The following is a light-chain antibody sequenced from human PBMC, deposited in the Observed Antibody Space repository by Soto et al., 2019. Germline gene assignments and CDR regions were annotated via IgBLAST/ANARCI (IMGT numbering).Light chain of an antibody. Sequence: DIELPQSQATLSLFPGDRPTLYCRAGQSVASYLAWYQQKPGQAPRLLIYDASNRATGIPARFSGSGSWTDFTLTISSLEPEDFAVYYCQQYGTSEIIFGQGTRLEI. CDR1: QSVASY. V-gene: IGKV3-11*01. J-gene: IGKJ5*01. CDR3: QQYGTSEII. CDR2: DAS.